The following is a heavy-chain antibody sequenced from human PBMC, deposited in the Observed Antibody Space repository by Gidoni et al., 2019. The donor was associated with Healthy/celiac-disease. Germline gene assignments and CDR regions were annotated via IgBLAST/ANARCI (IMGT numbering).Heavy chain of an antibody. CDR2: ISRSSSYI. Sequence: EVQLVESGGGLVKPGGSLRLSCAASGFTFSSYSMNWVRPAPGKGLEWVSSISRSSSYIYYADSVKGRFTISRDNAKNSLYLQMNSLRAEDTAVYYCARDPSKDIAAAGSGDYYYYYYMDVWGKGTTVTVSS. D-gene: IGHD6-13*01. V-gene: IGHV3-21*01. CDR1: GFTFSSYS. J-gene: IGHJ6*03. CDR3: ARDPSKDIAAAGSGDYYYYYYMDV.